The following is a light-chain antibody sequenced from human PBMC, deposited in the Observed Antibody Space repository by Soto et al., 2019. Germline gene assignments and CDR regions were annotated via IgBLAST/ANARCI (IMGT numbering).Light chain of an antibody. CDR3: QQRSHWPPLT. Sequence: EIVLTQSPATLSLSPGERATLSCRACQSVSRHLAWYQQKPGQAPRLLIYDTSNRATGIPARFSGSGSGTDFTLTISSLEPEDFAVYYCQQRSHWPPLTLGGGTKVVIK. CDR2: DTS. J-gene: IGKJ4*01. V-gene: IGKV3-11*01. CDR1: QSVSRH.